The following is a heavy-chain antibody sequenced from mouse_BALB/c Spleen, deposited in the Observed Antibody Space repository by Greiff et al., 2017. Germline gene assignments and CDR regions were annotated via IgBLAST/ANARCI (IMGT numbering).Heavy chain of an antibody. CDR1: GFTFSSFG. CDR2: ISSGSSTI. V-gene: IGHV5-17*02. CDR3: ARWYYGNYLYAMDY. Sequence: DVKLQESGGGLVQPGGSRKLSCAASGFTFSSFGMHWARQAPEKGLEWVAYISSGSSTIYYADTVKGRFTISRDNPKNTLFLQMTSLRSEDTAMYYCARWYYGNYLYAMDYWGQGTSVTVSS. D-gene: IGHD2-1*01. J-gene: IGHJ4*01.